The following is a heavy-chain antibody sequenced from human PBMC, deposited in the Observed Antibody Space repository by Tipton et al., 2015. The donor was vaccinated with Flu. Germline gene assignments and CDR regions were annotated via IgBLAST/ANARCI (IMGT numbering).Heavy chain of an antibody. D-gene: IGHD2-15*01. J-gene: IGHJ4*02. V-gene: IGHV3-74*01. CDR1: GFTFSGYW. CDR2: INSEGSMT. Sequence: GSLRLSCEGSGFTFSGYWIHWVRQVPGKGLVWVSRINSEGSMTGYVDSVKGRFSLSRDNAKSTVYLEMNSLRDEDTAVYYCARAATGLCGGVSCPPFDYWGQGTLVTVSS. CDR3: ARAATGLCGGVSCPPFDY.